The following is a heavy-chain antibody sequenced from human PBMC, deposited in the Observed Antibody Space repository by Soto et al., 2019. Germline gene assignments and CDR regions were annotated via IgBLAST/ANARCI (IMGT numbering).Heavy chain of an antibody. Sequence: GGSLRLSCAASGFTFSSYWMSWVRQAPGKGLEWVANIKQDGSEKYYVDSVKGRFTISRDNAKNSLYLQMNSLRAEDTAVYYCARALEGTIFGLRGDLFDYWGQGTLVTVSS. J-gene: IGHJ4*02. V-gene: IGHV3-7*01. D-gene: IGHD3-3*01. CDR3: ARALEGTIFGLRGDLFDY. CDR2: IKQDGSEK. CDR1: GFTFSSYW.